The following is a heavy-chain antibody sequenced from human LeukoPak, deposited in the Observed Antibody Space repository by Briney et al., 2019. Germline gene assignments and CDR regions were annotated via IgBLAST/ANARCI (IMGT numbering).Heavy chain of an antibody. CDR3: ARENYDILTGPGRAFDI. CDR1: GGSISSSSYY. J-gene: IGHJ3*02. CDR2: IYYSGST. V-gene: IGHV4-39*07. D-gene: IGHD3-9*01. Sequence: SETLSLTCTVSGGSISSSSYYWGWIRQPPGKGLEWIGSIYYSGSTYYNPSLKSRVTISVDTSKNQFSLKLSSVTAADTAVNYCARENYDILTGPGRAFDIWGQGTMVTVSS.